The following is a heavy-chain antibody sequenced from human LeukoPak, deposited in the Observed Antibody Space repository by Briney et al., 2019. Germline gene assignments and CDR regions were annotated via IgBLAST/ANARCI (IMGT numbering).Heavy chain of an antibody. CDR1: GFTVSGNY. CDR3: AKAKYSSSSHQTGFDY. J-gene: IGHJ4*02. CDR2: LYSGGST. D-gene: IGHD6-6*01. V-gene: IGHV3-66*01. Sequence: GGSLRLSCAASGFTVSGNYMSWVRQAPGKGLEWVSLLYSGGSTYYADSVKGRFSISRDNSKNTLYLQMNSLRAEDTAVYYCAKAKYSSSSHQTGFDYWGQGTLVTVSS.